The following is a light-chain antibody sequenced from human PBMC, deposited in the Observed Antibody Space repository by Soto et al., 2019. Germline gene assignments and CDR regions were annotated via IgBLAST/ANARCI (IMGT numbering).Light chain of an antibody. J-gene: IGLJ2*01. V-gene: IGLV2-11*01. CDR1: TSDVGGYEY. CDR3: CSCADGQPVA. CDR2: HVV. Sequence: QSVLTQPRSVSGAPGQSVTISCTGTTSDVGGYEYVSWYQQYPGKAPKLLIYHVVQRPSGVPGRLSGSKAGTTASLIISGLQAEDEADYFCCSCADGQPVAFGGGTKLTLL.